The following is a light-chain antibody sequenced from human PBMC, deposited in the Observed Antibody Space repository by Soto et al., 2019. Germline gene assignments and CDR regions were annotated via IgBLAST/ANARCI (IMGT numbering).Light chain of an antibody. CDR3: SSYTNSDTWV. V-gene: IGLV2-14*01. CDR2: EVS. J-gene: IGLJ3*02. Sequence: QSALTQPASVSGSPGQSITISCTGTSSDVGIYNYVSWYQQHPGKAPKLMIYEVSNRPSGVSNRFSGSKSGNTASLTISGLQAEDEADYYCSSYTNSDTWVFGGGTKVTVL. CDR1: SSDVGIYNY.